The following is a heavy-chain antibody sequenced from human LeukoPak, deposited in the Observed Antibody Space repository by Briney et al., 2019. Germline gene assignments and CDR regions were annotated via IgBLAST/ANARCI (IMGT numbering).Heavy chain of an antibody. CDR2: IIPILGIA. CDR1: GYTFTSYD. V-gene: IGHV1-69*04. Sequence: SVKVSCKASGYTFTSYDINWVRQATGQGLEWMGRIIPILGIANYAQKFQGRVTITADKSTSTAYMELSSLRSEDTAVYYCARDSGSSGWYAMASFDPWGQGTLVTVSS. CDR3: ARDSGSSGWYAMASFDP. D-gene: IGHD6-19*01. J-gene: IGHJ5*02.